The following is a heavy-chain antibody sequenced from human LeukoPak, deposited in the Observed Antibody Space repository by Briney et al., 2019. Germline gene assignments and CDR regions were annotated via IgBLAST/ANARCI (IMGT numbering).Heavy chain of an antibody. CDR3: ARDGSAYNLDY. Sequence: PGGSLRLSCAASGFTFSSYAMHWVRQAPGKGLEWVAVISYDGSNKYYADSVKGRFTISRDNSKNTLYLQMNSLRAEDTAVYFCARDGSAYNLDYWGQGVLVTVSS. V-gene: IGHV3-30*04. CDR2: ISYDGSNK. J-gene: IGHJ4*02. D-gene: IGHD3-16*01. CDR1: GFTFSSYA.